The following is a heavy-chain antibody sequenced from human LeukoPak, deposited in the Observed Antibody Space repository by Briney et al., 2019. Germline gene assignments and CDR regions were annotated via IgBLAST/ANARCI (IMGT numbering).Heavy chain of an antibody. CDR3: ARVRESSPYYYYYYYMDV. D-gene: IGHD1-26*01. CDR2: ISSSSSYI. CDR1: GFTFSSYS. Sequence: GGSLRLSCAASGFTFSSYSMNWVRQAPGKGLEWVSSISSSSSYIYYADSVKGRFTISRDNAKNSLYLQMNSLRAEDTAVYYCARVRESSPYYYYYYYMDVWGKGTTVTVSS. J-gene: IGHJ6*03. V-gene: IGHV3-21*01.